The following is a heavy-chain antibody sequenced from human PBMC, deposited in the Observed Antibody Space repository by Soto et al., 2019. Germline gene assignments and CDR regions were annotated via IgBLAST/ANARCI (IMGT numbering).Heavy chain of an antibody. Sequence: DVQLLESGGHLVQPGGSLRLSCAASGFTFSSYAMSWVRQAPGKGLEWVSSVSAGGDMTYYSDSVEGRFTISRDNSHNALFLQMNSLRIEDTALYYCARGDRGGSGSPASYYYSGLDVWGQGATVTVS. J-gene: IGHJ6*02. CDR2: VSAGGDMT. CDR3: ARGDRGGSGSPASYYYSGLDV. CDR1: GFTFSSYA. V-gene: IGHV3-23*01. D-gene: IGHD3-10*01.